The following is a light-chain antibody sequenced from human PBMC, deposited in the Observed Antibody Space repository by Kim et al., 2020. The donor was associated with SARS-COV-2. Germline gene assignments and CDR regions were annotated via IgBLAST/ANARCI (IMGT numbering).Light chain of an antibody. CDR1: SSNIGAGYD. J-gene: IGLJ1*01. Sequence: QSVLTQPPSVSGAPGQRVTIPCTGGSSNIGAGYDVHWYQQLPGTAPKLLIYGNSNRPSGVPDRFSGSKSGTSASLAITGLQAEDEADYYCQSYDSSLYVFGTGTKVTVL. CDR3: QSYDSSLYV. V-gene: IGLV1-40*01. CDR2: GNS.